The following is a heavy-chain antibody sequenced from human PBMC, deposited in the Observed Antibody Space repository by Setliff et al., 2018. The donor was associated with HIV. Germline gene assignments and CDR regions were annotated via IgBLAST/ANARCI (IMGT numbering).Heavy chain of an antibody. D-gene: IGHD2-21*01. CDR1: GGSITTYY. CDR3: ARESYGGDSRRFLNL. CDR2: IYPTGST. V-gene: IGHV4-4*07. J-gene: IGHJ2*01. Sequence: PSETLSLTCTVSGGSITTYYWSWIRQPAGKGLEWIGHIYPTGSTDYNPSLKSRVTMSIDTSKNQFSLKLSSMTAADTALYYCARESYGGDSRRFLNLWGRGTLVTVSS.